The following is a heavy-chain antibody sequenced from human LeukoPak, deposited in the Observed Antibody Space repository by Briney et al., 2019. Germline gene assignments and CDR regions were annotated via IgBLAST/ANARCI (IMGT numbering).Heavy chain of an antibody. D-gene: IGHD7-27*01. CDR2: INSDGSDT. Sequence: GGSLRVSCAASGFTFSSYAMSWVRQVPGKGLEWVSRINSDGSDTNYADSVKGRFTISRDNAKNTLYLQMNSLRVEDTAVYYCARGLTGDRWGQGSLVTVSS. CDR1: GFTFSSYA. J-gene: IGHJ4*02. V-gene: IGHV3-74*01. CDR3: ARGLTGDR.